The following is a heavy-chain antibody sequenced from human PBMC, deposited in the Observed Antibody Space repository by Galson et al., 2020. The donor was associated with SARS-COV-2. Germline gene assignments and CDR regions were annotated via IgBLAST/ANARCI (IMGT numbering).Heavy chain of an antibody. V-gene: IGHV4-38-2*01. D-gene: IGHD5-12*01. CDR2: IYHSGST. Sequence: SETLSLTCAVSGYSISSGYYWGWIRQPPGKGLEWIGSIYHSGSTYYNPSLKSRVTISVDTSKNQFSLKLSSVTAADTAVYYCARFIMSHRYRAFDYWGQGTLVTVSS. CDR3: ARFIMSHRYRAFDY. CDR1: GYSISSGYY. J-gene: IGHJ4*02.